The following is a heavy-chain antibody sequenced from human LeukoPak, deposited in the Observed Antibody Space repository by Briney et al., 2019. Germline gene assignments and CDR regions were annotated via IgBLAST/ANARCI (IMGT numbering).Heavy chain of an antibody. V-gene: IGHV1-18*01. D-gene: IGHD3-10*01. Sequence: ASVKVSCKASVYTFTSYGISWVRQAPGQGLAWMGWISAYNGNTNYAQKLQGRVTMTTDTSTSTAYMELRSLRSDDTAVYYCARDTMVRGVINLDYWGQGTLVTVSS. J-gene: IGHJ4*02. CDR2: ISAYNGNT. CDR3: ARDTMVRGVINLDY. CDR1: VYTFTSYG.